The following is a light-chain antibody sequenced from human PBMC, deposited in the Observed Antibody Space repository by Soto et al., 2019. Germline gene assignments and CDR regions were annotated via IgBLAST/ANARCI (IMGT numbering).Light chain of an antibody. CDR2: RAS. J-gene: IGKJ4*01. V-gene: IGKV3-15*01. Sequence: EVVMTQSPATLSVSPGESATLSCRASQTVNTKLAWYQQQPGQAPRLLIFRASTRSTGIPARFSGSGSGTEFTLTISNVQYEDSAVYYCQQYDNWPPLTFGGGTKVEIK. CDR3: QQYDNWPPLT. CDR1: QTVNTK.